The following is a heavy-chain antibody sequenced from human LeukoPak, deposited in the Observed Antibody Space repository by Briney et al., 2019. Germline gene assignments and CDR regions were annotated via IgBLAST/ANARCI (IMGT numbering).Heavy chain of an antibody. Sequence: GASVKVSCKTSGYTFTNYYMHWVRQAPGQGLEWMGIINPSGDSTSYAQKFQGRVTMTRDTSTTTVYMNLRSLKSEDTAVYYCARGRYYTDTSGFSPLDPWGQGTLVTVSS. CDR3: ARGRYYTDTSGFSPLDP. D-gene: IGHD3-22*01. V-gene: IGHV1-46*01. CDR2: INPSGDST. J-gene: IGHJ5*02. CDR1: GYTFTNYY.